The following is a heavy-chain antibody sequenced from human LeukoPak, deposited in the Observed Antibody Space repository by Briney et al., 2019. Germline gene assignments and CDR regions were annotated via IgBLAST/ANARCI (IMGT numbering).Heavy chain of an antibody. CDR2: SYTSGST. Sequence: SETLSLTCTVSGGSISSYYWSWIRQPAGKGLEWIGRSYTSGSTNYNPSLKSRVTMSVDTSKNQFSLKLSSVTAADTAVYYCARDNWLDPLYGMDVWGQGTTVTVSS. V-gene: IGHV4-4*07. CDR1: GGSISSYY. D-gene: IGHD1-20*01. CDR3: ARDNWLDPLYGMDV. J-gene: IGHJ6*02.